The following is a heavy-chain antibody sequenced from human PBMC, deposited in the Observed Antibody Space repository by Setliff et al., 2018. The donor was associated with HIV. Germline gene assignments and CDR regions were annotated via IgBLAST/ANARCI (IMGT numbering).Heavy chain of an antibody. CDR3: AREPDKIAAADS. CDR1: GDSIGFSGYF. Sequence: SETLSLTCTVSGDSIGFSGYFWSWIRQHPGKGLEWIGYIYYSGSTFYNPSLKSRVAISIDTSKNQFFLKLKSVTVADTAVYYCAREPDKIAAADSWGQGTLVTVSS. CDR2: IYYSGST. J-gene: IGHJ4*02. V-gene: IGHV4-31*03. D-gene: IGHD6-13*01.